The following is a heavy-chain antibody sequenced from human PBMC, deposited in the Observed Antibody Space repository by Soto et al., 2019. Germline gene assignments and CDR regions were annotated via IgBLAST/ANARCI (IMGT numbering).Heavy chain of an antibody. Sequence: SETLSLTCTVSGGSISSYYWSWIRQPPGKGLEWIGYIYYSGSTNYNPSLKSRVTISVDTSKNQFSLKLSSVTAADTAVYYCARVLPGSPNYYYYYMDVWGKGTTVTVSS. D-gene: IGHD2-15*01. CDR2: IYYSGST. J-gene: IGHJ6*03. CDR1: GGSISSYY. V-gene: IGHV4-59*01. CDR3: ARVLPGSPNYYYYYMDV.